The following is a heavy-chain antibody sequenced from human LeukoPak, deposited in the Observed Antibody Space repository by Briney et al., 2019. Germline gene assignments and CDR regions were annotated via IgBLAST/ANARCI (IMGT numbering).Heavy chain of an antibody. CDR2: ISGSGGST. CDR3: AKITMIVVVTHYYFDY. J-gene: IGHJ4*02. CDR1: GFTFSSYA. V-gene: IGHV3-23*01. D-gene: IGHD3-22*01. Sequence: GGSLRLSCAASGFTFSSYAMSWVRQAPGKGLEWVSAISGSGGSTYYADSVKGRFTISRDNSKNTLYLQMNSLRAEDTAVYYCAKITMIVVVTHYYFDYWGQGTLVTVSS.